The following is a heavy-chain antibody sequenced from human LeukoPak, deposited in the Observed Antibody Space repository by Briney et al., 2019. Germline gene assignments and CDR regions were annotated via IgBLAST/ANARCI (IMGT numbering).Heavy chain of an antibody. J-gene: IGHJ4*02. V-gene: IGHV1-3*01. Sequence: ASVKVSCKASGYIFTSYAMNWVRQAPGQRLEWMGWINAGNGNTKYSQKFQGRVTITRDTSASTAYMELSSLRSEDTAVYYCARAIGVVLLWFGEVRFDYWGQGSLVTVSS. CDR3: ARAIGVVLLWFGEVRFDY. CDR1: GYIFTSYA. D-gene: IGHD3-10*01. CDR2: INAGNGNT.